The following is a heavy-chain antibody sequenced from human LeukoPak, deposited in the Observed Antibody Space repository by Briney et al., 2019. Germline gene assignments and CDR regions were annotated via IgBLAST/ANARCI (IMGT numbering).Heavy chain of an antibody. CDR1: GGSISSISYY. Sequence: SETLSLTCTISGGSISSISYYWGWIRQPPGKGLEWIGSIYYTGSTYYNPSLKSRVTISVDTSKNQFSLKLSSVTAADTAVYYCARPGSSSGWSYYFDYWGQGTLVTVSS. J-gene: IGHJ4*02. CDR3: ARPGSSSGWSYYFDY. D-gene: IGHD6-19*01. V-gene: IGHV4-39*01. CDR2: IYYTGST.